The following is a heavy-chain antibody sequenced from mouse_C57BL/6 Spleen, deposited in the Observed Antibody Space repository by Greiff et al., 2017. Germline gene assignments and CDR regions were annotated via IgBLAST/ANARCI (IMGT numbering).Heavy chain of an antibody. CDR1: GYTFTSYW. Sequence: QVQLQQPGAELVRPGSSVKLSCKASGYTFTSYWMHWVKQRPIQGLEWIGNIDPSDSETPYNQKFKDKATLTVDKSSSTAYMQLSSLTSEDSAVYYCALIYGNSYPYFVYWGQSSTLAVSS. CDR3: ALIYGNSYPYFVY. D-gene: IGHD1-1*01. V-gene: IGHV1-52*01. CDR2: IDPSDSET. J-gene: IGHJ2*01.